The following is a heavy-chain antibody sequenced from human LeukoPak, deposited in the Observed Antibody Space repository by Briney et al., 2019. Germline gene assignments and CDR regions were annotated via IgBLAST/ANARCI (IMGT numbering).Heavy chain of an antibody. CDR1: GFTFDDYG. CDR3: ARDPYYGSGSHPRFDY. D-gene: IGHD3-10*01. Sequence: GGSLRLSCAASGFTFDDYGMSWVRQAPGKGLEWVSGINWNGGSTGYADSVKGRFTISRDNAKNSLYLQMNSLRVEDTALYYCARDPYYGSGSHPRFDYWRQGTLVTVSS. J-gene: IGHJ4*02. CDR2: INWNGGST. V-gene: IGHV3-20*04.